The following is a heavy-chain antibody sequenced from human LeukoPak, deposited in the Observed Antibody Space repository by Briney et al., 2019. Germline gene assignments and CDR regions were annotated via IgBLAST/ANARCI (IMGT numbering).Heavy chain of an antibody. J-gene: IGHJ4*02. CDR1: GYTFTGYY. Sequence: ASVKVSCKASGYTFTGYYMHWVRQAPGQGLEWMGRINPNSGGTNYALKFQGRVTMTRDTSISTAYMELSRLRSDDTAVYYCARVSPGAFPFDYWGQGTLVTVSS. CDR3: ARVSPGAFPFDY. V-gene: IGHV1-2*06. CDR2: INPNSGGT.